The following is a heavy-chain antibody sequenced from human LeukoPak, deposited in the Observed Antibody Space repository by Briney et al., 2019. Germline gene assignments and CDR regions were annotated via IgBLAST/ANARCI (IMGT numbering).Heavy chain of an antibody. CDR2: LYGGGNT. J-gene: IGHJ2*01. D-gene: IGHD3-22*01. CDR3: ARDQGYYDSSGYPYWYFDL. V-gene: IGHV3-53*01. CDR1: GFTVSSNY. Sequence: GGSLRLSCAASGFTVSSNYMHWVRQAPGKGLEWVSFLYGGGNTHYADSVKGRFTISRDTSKNTLYLQMNSLRAADTAMYYCARDQGYYDSSGYPYWYFDLWGRGTLVTVSS.